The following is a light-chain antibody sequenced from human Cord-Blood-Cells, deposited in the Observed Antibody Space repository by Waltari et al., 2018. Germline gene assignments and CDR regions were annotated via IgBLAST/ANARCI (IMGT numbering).Light chain of an antibody. V-gene: IGLV6-57*01. Sequence: NFMLTQPHSVSESPGKTVTISCTRSSGSIASKYVQWYQQRPGSSPTTVIYEENLIPSGVPDRSSGSIDGSSNSASLTISGLKTEDEADYYCQSYDSSNQVFGGGTKLTVL. CDR3: QSYDSSNQV. J-gene: IGLJ3*02. CDR2: EEN. CDR1: SGSIASKY.